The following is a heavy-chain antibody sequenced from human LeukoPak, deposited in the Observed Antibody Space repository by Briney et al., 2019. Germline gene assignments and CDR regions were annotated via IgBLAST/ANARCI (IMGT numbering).Heavy chain of an antibody. CDR2: FYPADSDT. D-gene: IGHD3-16*01. CDR1: GYSFTGYW. CDR3: ARQAQVWSSIDY. J-gene: IGHJ4*02. V-gene: IGHV5-51*01. Sequence: GESLKISCKASGYSFTGYWIGWVRQMPGKGLEWMGIFYPADSDTRYSPSFQGQVTISADKSISTAYLQWNSLKASDTAIYYCARQAQVWSSIDYWGRGTLVTVSS.